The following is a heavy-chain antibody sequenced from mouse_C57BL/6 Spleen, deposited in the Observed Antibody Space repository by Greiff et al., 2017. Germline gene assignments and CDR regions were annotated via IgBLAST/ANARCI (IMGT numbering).Heavy chain of an antibody. CDR3: TRRGHYYGSLNFDY. CDR1: GYTFTGYE. J-gene: IGHJ2*01. CDR2: IDPETGGT. D-gene: IGHD1-1*01. V-gene: IGHV1-15*01. Sequence: QVQLQQSGAELVRPGASVTLSCKASGYTFTGYEMHWVKQTPVHGLEWIGAIDPETGGTAYNQKFKGKAILTADKSSSTAYMELRSLTSEDSAVYYCTRRGHYYGSLNFDYWGQGTTLTVSS.